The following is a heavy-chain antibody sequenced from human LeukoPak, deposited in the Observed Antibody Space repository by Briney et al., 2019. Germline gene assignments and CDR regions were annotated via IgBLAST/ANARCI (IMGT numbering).Heavy chain of an antibody. J-gene: IGHJ4*02. CDR1: GFTFSSYW. V-gene: IGHV3-7*01. D-gene: IGHD6-19*01. CDR3: AKGYSSGWYGLFDY. Sequence: GGSLRLSCAASGFTFSSYWMSWVRQAPGKGLEWVANIKQDGSEKYYVDSVKGRFTISRDNAKNSLYLQMNSLRAEDTAVYYRAKGYSSGWYGLFDYWGQGILVSVSS. CDR2: IKQDGSEK.